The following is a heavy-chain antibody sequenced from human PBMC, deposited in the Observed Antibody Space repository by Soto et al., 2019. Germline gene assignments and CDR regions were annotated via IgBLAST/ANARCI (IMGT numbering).Heavy chain of an antibody. Sequence: AGTXSLTCTVSGFSIMSNYLTWVRHPPGKGLEWIGYVYNSGSTNYNPSLKSRVTISEDTSKSQFSLKVNSMTAADTAVYYCARYSREAEAGYTIDYWGQGILVTISS. V-gene: IGHV4-59*01. D-gene: IGHD6-13*01. CDR1: GFSIMSNY. J-gene: IGHJ4*02. CDR3: ARYSREAEAGYTIDY. CDR2: VYNSGST.